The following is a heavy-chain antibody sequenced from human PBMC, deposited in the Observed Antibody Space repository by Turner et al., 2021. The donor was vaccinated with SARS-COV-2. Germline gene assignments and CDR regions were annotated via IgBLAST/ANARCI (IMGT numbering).Heavy chain of an antibody. CDR3: ASGALHYYSISAYYNDAFDI. J-gene: IGHJ3*02. CDR1: AYSVSGYY. Sequence: QVRLGQPGAGATKALAPVTPSSIVAAYSVSGYYLHWVRRAPGQGLEWMVWINPNSGGTNYAQKFQGRVTMTRDTSISTAYMELSWLTSDDTAVYYCASGALHYYSISAYYNDAFDIWGQGTMVTVSS. D-gene: IGHD3-22*01. V-gene: IGHV1-2*02. CDR2: INPNSGGT.